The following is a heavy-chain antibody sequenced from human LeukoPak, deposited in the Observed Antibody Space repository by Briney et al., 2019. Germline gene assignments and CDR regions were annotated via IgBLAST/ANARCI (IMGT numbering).Heavy chain of an antibody. CDR1: GGSILNYY. D-gene: IGHD6-19*01. J-gene: IGHJ4*02. CDR3: ARIAVSSGWGYFDY. V-gene: IGHV4-59*01. Sequence: PSETLSLTCTVSGGSILNYYWTRIRQPPGKGLEWIGYIYSTRDTNYNPSLKSRVSISADTSKNQFSLKLSSVTAADTAVYYCARIAVSSGWGYFDYWGQGTLVTDSS. CDR2: IYSTRDT.